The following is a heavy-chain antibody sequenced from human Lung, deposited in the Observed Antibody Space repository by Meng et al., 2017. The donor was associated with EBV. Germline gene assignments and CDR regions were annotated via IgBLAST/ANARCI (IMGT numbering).Heavy chain of an antibody. D-gene: IGHD5-24*01. CDR3: ARAHGLNDY. CDR2: ISSRGGYT. V-gene: IGHV3-11*05. Sequence: QLVESGGGLVKSCGSLRFHLVAAGFTFSDYYLTWIRQAPGNGLEWLSYISSRGGYTDSADSVKGRITISRDNAKNSVYLQMNSLRPDDTAVYYCARAHGLNDYWGLGTLVTVSS. CDR1: GFTFSDYY. J-gene: IGHJ4*02.